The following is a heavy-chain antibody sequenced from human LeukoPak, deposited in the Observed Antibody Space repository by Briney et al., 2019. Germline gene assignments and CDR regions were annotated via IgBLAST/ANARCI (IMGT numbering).Heavy chain of an antibody. D-gene: IGHD3-3*01. V-gene: IGHV4-39*01. CDR3: ASSLLLRFSEWVPGVMAV. CDR1: GGSIRSTTHY. J-gene: IGHJ6*03. CDR2: IYYSGNA. Sequence: SETLSLICTVSGGSIRSTTHYWGWIRQSPVKGLEWIGDIYYSGNAYYSPPFKSRATMSVDTSKNQFSLKLSSVTAADTAVYYCASSLLLRFSEWVPGVMAVWGNGTTVTVSS.